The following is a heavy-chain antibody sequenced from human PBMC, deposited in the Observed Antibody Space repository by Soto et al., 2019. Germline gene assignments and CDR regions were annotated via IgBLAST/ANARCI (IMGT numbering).Heavy chain of an antibody. CDR3: AFGNLSYYFDF. CDR2: IWYDGSDK. J-gene: IGHJ4*02. V-gene: IGHV3-33*01. D-gene: IGHD3-16*01. Sequence: GGSLRLSCAGSGFTFSGFGMHWVRQAPGKGLEWVAIIWYDGSDKYYADSVKGRFTISRDNSKNTLYLQMNSLRAEDTAVYHCAFGNLSYYFDFWGQGTPVTV. CDR1: GFTFSGFG.